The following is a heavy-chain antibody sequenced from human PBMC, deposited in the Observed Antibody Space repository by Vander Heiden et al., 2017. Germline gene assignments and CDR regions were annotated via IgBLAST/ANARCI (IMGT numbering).Heavy chain of an antibody. Sequence: LQLQESGPGLVKPSETLFLTCTVSGESISRDTYFCAWIRKPQGKGMEWIGTISFTGSTYNNTYLKRRVTISTDTSKNQLSLKMRSVTAADTAVYFCARPGSTTGWYYFDSWGQGTLVTVSS. CDR1: GESISRDTYF. V-gene: IGHV4-39*01. CDR2: ISFTGST. D-gene: IGHD6-19*01. J-gene: IGHJ4*02. CDR3: ARPGSTTGWYYFDS.